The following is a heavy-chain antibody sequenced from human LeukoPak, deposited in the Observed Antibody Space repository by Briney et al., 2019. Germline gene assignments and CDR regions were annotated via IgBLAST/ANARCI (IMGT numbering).Heavy chain of an antibody. CDR1: GYAFNTYG. CDR2: ISAYNGNT. D-gene: IGHD2-2*02. CDR3: ARDSEDIVVVPAAIGNNWFDP. J-gene: IGHJ5*02. Sequence: ASVKVSCKASGYAFNTYGISWVRQAPGQGLEWVGFISAYNGNTHYAQMFQGRVTMTRDTSTSTVYMELSSLRSEDTAVYYCARDSEDIVVVPAAIGNNWFDPWGQGTLVTVSS. V-gene: IGHV1-18*04.